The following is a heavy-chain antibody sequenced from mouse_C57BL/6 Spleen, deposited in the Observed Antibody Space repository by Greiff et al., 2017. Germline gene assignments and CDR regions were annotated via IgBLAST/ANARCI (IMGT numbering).Heavy chain of an antibody. V-gene: IGHV14-2*01. CDR1: GFTINDYP. J-gene: IGHJ4*01. Sequence: VQLQQSGAELVKPGASVKLSCTASGFTINDYPMHWVKQRTEQGLEWIGRIDPEDGDTKYAAKFQGKATLTADTSSNTAYLQLSSLTSEDTAVYDGARESIDWAMDYWGQGTSVTVSS. CDR2: IDPEDGDT. D-gene: IGHD2-10*02. CDR3: ARESIDWAMDY.